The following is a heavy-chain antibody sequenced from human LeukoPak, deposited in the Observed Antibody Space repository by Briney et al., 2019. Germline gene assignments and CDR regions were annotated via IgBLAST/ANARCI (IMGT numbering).Heavy chain of an antibody. CDR2: TIPIFGTA. Sequence: ASVKVSCKASGGTFSSYAISWVRQAPGQGLEWMGGTIPIFGTANYAQKFQGRVTITADESTSTAYMELSSLRSEDTAVYYCARDQDYYDSSGFYYWGQGTLVTVSS. CDR1: GGTFSSYA. J-gene: IGHJ4*02. V-gene: IGHV1-69*13. CDR3: ARDQDYYDSSGFYY. D-gene: IGHD3-22*01.